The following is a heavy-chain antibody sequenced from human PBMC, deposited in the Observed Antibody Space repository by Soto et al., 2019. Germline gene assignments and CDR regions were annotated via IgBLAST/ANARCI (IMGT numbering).Heavy chain of an antibody. J-gene: IGHJ4*02. V-gene: IGHV1-18*01. CDR1: GYTFTSYG. CDR2: ISAYNGNT. Sequence: ASVKVSCKASGYTFTSYGISWVRQAPGQGLEWMGWISAYNGNTNYAQKLQGRVTMTTDTSTSTAYMELRSLRSDDTAVYYCARSKITYYDDSSGDYSEYFDYWGQGTLVTVSS. CDR3: ARSKITYYDDSSGDYSEYFDY. D-gene: IGHD3-22*01.